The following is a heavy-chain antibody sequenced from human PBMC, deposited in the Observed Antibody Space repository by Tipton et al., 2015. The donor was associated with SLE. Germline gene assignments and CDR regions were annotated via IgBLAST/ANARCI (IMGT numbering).Heavy chain of an antibody. J-gene: IGHJ6*03. CDR1: GFTFSSHE. CDR3: ARDGWVETPMKDYSYFYYIDV. D-gene: IGHD6-19*01. CDR2: ISSSGHAT. V-gene: IGHV3-48*03. Sequence: SLRLSCAASGFTFSSHEMHWVRQAPGKGLEWISYISSSGHATYYAESVKGRFTVSRDNAKNSLYVQMDSLGAEDTAVYYCARDGWVETPMKDYSYFYYIDVWGKGTAVTVSS.